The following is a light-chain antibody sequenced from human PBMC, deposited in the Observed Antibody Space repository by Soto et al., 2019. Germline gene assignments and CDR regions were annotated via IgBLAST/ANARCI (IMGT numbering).Light chain of an antibody. CDR2: GAS. CDR1: QSVSSN. V-gene: IGKV3-11*01. CDR3: QQRSNWPIT. J-gene: IGKJ5*01. Sequence: IVLTQSPATLSVSPGERATLSCRASQSVSSNLAWHQQRPGQAPRLLIYGASTRATGVPARFSGSGSGTDFTLTISSLEPEDFALYYCQQRSNWPITFGQGTRLEIK.